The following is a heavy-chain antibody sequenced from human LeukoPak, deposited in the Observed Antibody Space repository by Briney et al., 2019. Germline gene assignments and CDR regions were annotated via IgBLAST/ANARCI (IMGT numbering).Heavy chain of an antibody. V-gene: IGHV3-74*01. CDR2: IASAGSST. CDR1: GFTFSSYW. D-gene: IGHD4-23*01. CDR3: ARGRPHGNDY. Sequence: GGSLRLSCAASGFTFSSYWMNWVRQAPGKGLVWVSRIASAGSSTTYADSVKGRFSISRDNAENTLYLQMNSLRVEDTAVYYCARGRPHGNDYWGQGTLVTVSS. J-gene: IGHJ4*02.